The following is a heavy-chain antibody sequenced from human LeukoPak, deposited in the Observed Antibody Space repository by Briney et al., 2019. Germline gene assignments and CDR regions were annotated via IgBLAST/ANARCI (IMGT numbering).Heavy chain of an antibody. CDR2: IYSSGST. CDR1: GGSISSYY. V-gene: IGHV4-4*07. Sequence: PWETLSLTCSVSGGSISSYYWSWLRQPAGNGLEWLGRIYSSGSTNYNPSLNSRVTMSVDTSNNQFSLRLTSVTAADTAVYYCARGTTAAAGIFDCWGQGTLVTVSS. CDR3: ARGTTAAAGIFDC. J-gene: IGHJ4*02. D-gene: IGHD6-13*01.